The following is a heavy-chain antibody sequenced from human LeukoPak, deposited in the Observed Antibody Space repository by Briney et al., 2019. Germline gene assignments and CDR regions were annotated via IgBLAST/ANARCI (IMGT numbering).Heavy chain of an antibody. J-gene: IGHJ6*02. Sequence: WIXXXXXXGLEXXGYIYYSGSTNYNPSLKSRVTISVDTSKNQFSLKLSSVTAADTAVYYCARGDGYSSGWPYYYYYGMDVWGQGTTVTVSS. CDR2: IYYSGST. V-gene: IGHV4-59*01. D-gene: IGHD6-19*01. CDR3: ARGDGYSSGWPYYYYYGMDV.